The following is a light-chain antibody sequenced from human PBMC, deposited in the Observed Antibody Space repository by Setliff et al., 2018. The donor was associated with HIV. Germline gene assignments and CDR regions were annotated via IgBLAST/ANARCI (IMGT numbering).Light chain of an antibody. CDR3: SSSVSSITRG. CDR2: GVT. Sequence: QSALTQPVSVSASPGQSITISCTGTRTDVGGYNFVSWYQQHPGKGPKLIIYGVTQRPSRVSSRFSGSRSGNTASLTISGLQTDDEADYFCSSSVSSITRGFGGGTKVTVL. V-gene: IGLV2-14*03. J-gene: IGLJ2*01. CDR1: RTDVGGYNF.